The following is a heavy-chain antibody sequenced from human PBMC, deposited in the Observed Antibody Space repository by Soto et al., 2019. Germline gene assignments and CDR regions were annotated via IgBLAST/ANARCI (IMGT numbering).Heavy chain of an antibody. D-gene: IGHD4-17*01. V-gene: IGHV4-59*01. Sequence: SETLSLTCTVSGGSISSYYWSWIRQPPGKGLEWIGYIYYSGSTNYNPSLKSRVTMTRDTSISTAYMELSRLRSDDTAVYYCARSMGDYDWFDPWGQGTLVTVSS. CDR1: GGSISSYY. CDR2: IYYSGST. CDR3: ARSMGDYDWFDP. J-gene: IGHJ5*02.